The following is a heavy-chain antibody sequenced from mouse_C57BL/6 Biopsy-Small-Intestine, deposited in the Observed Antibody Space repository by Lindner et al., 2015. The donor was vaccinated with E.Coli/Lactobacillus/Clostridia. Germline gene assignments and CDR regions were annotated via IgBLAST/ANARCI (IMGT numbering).Heavy chain of an antibody. CDR2: IYPGDGDT. Sequence: VQLQESGPELVKPGASVKISCKASGYAFSSSWMNWVKQRPGKGLEWIGRIYPGDGDTKYNGKFKGKATLTADKSSRTAYMQLSSLTSEDSAVYFCARQLGLREAYWGQGTLVTVSA. CDR3: ARQLGLREAY. J-gene: IGHJ3*01. CDR1: GYAFSSSW. V-gene: IGHV1-82*01. D-gene: IGHD3-1*01.